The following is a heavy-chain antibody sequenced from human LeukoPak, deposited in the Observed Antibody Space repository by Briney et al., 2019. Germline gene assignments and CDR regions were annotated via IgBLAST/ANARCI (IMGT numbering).Heavy chain of an antibody. J-gene: IGHJ4*02. D-gene: IGHD6-13*01. CDR2: IYYSGST. CDR1: GGSISSYY. V-gene: IGHV4-59*01. Sequence: SETLSLTCTVSGGSISSYYWSWIRQPPGKGLEWIGYIYYSGSTNYNPSLKSRVTISVDTSKNQFSLKLSSVTAADTAVYYCARAAAAGTLDYWGQGTLVTVSS. CDR3: ARAAAAGTLDY.